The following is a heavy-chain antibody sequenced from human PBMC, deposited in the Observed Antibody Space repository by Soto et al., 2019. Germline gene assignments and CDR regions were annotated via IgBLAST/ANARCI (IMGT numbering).Heavy chain of an antibody. J-gene: IGHJ4*02. CDR3: ARDRDYSHTDADIDY. Sequence: ASVKVSCKTSGYNFNTYGIIWVRQAPGQGLEWMGWISGYNGYTKYTESLEDRVTLSTDTSTSTAYLELRGLRSGDTALYFCARDRDYSHTDADIDYWGQGTLVTVS. D-gene: IGHD3-16*01. CDR1: GYNFNTYG. CDR2: ISGYNGYT. V-gene: IGHV1-18*01.